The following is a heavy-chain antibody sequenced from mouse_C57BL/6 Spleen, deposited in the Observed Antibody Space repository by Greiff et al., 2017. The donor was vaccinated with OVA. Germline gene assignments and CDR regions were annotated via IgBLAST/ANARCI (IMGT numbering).Heavy chain of an antibody. J-gene: IGHJ1*03. D-gene: IGHD1-1*01. CDR2: IWSGGST. Sequence: VQRVESGPGLVQPSQSLSITCTVSGFSFTSYGVHWVRQSPGTGLEWLGVIWSGGSTDYNAAFISRLCISKVNYKSQVFFKMNSLQADDTAIYYCAIISPYYCGTPRYFDVWGTGTTVTVSS. CDR3: AIISPYYCGTPRYFDV. CDR1: GFSFTSYG. V-gene: IGHV2-2*01.